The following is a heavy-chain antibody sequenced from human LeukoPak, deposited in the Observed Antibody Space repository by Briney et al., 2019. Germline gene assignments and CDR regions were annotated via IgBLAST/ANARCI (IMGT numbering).Heavy chain of an antibody. J-gene: IGHJ5*02. CDR1: GWTFSSYS. V-gene: IGHV3-21*01. Sequence: PGGSLTLSCAASGWTFSSYSMNWVRQAPGKGLEWVSSISSSSSYKYYADSVKGGFTISRDNAKNSLSLQMNSLRAEDTAVYYCARASATYYDFWSGYYTTNWFDPWGQGTLVTVSS. D-gene: IGHD3-3*01. CDR2: ISSSSSYK. CDR3: ARASATYYDFWSGYYTTNWFDP.